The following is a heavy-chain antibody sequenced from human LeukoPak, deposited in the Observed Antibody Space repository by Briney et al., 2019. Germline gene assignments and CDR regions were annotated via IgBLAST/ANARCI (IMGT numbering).Heavy chain of an antibody. J-gene: IGHJ4*02. D-gene: IGHD3-10*01. Sequence: SETLSLTCTVSGGSISSYYWSWIRQPPGKGLEWIGYIYYSGSTNYNPSLKSRVTISVDTSKNQFSLKLSSVTAADTAVYYCARRGVTQKYFDYWGQGTLVTVSS. CDR3: ARRGVTQKYFDY. CDR1: GGSISSYY. V-gene: IGHV4-59*12. CDR2: IYYSGST.